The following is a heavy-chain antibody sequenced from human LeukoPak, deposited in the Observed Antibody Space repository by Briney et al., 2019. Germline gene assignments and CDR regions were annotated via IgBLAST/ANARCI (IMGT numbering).Heavy chain of an antibody. D-gene: IGHD5-18*01. Sequence: GESLQISCQGSGYSFTKNWIGWVRQMPGKGLEWMGVIFPGDSDTRYSPYFQGQVIMSVDKTFNTAYLHWSSLKASDTAIYYCARRGYSYDFDYWGQGTLVTVSS. CDR2: IFPGDSDT. CDR1: GYSFTKNW. J-gene: IGHJ4*02. V-gene: IGHV5-51*01. CDR3: ARRGYSYDFDY.